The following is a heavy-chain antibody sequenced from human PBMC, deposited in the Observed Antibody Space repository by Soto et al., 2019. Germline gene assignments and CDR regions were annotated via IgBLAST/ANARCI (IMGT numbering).Heavy chain of an antibody. Sequence: TLSLTCTVSGGSISSGGYYWSWIRQHPGKGLEWIGYIYYSGSTYYNPSLKSRVTISVDTSKNQFSLKLSSVTAADTAVYYCARDLEGYILTGYYIGAFDIWGQGTMVTVSS. V-gene: IGHV4-31*03. CDR2: IYYSGST. J-gene: IGHJ3*02. CDR3: ARDLEGYILTGYYIGAFDI. CDR1: GGSISSGGYY. D-gene: IGHD3-9*01.